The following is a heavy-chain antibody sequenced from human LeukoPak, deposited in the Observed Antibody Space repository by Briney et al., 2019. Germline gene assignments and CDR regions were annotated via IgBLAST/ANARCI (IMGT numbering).Heavy chain of an antibody. D-gene: IGHD5-12*01. CDR1: GFTFGSYW. V-gene: IGHV3-7*01. CDR2: IKQDGSEK. CDR3: ARGDIVATPVSFDY. Sequence: GGSLRLSCAASGFTFGSYWMSWVRQAPGKGLEWVANIKQDGSEKYYVDSVKGRFTISRDNAKNSLYLQMNSLRAEDTAVYYCARGDIVATPVSFDYWGQGTLVTVSS. J-gene: IGHJ4*02.